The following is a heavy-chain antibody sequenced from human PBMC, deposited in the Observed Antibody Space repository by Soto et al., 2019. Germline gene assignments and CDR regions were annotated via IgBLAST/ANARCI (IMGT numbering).Heavy chain of an antibody. CDR1: GFTVSSNY. Sequence: GGSLRLSCAASGFTVSSNYMSWVRQAPGKGLEWVSVIYSGGSTYYADSVMGRFTISMDNSKNKLYLQMNSLRAEDTAVYYCARDKGVRPGGTGFADYWGQGTLVTVSS. CDR2: IYSGGST. D-gene: IGHD3-10*01. CDR3: ARDKGVRPGGTGFADY. J-gene: IGHJ4*02. V-gene: IGHV3-66*01.